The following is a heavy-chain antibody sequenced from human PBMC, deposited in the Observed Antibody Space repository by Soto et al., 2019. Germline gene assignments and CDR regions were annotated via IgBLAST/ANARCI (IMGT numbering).Heavy chain of an antibody. Sequence: EVQLVESGGGLVKPGGSLRLSCAASGFTFSNAWMSWVHQAPGKGLEWVGRIKSKTDGGTTDYAAPVKGRFTISRDDSKNTLYLQMNSLKTEDTAVYYCTTGPFVVVVPAAIGNYYYGMDVWGQGTTVTVSS. J-gene: IGHJ6*02. CDR3: TTGPFVVVVPAAIGNYYYGMDV. CDR2: IKSKTDGGTT. D-gene: IGHD2-2*01. V-gene: IGHV3-15*05. CDR1: GFTFSNAW.